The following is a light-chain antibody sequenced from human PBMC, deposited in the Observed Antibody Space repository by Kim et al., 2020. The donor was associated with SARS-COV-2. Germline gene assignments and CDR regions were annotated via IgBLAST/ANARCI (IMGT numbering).Light chain of an antibody. J-gene: IGKJ4*01. V-gene: IGKV1-33*01. CDR1: QNIMKY. Sequence: APVGDRVTITCQATQNIMKYLNWYQQKPGKAPHLLIYDASTLQAGVPSRFSGSGSGRDFTFTISTLQPEDVATYSCQQYDDLPLTFGGGTKVDIK. CDR3: QQYDDLPLT. CDR2: DAS.